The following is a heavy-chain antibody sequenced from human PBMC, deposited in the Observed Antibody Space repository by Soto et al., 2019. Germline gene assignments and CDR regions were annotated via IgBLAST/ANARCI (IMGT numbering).Heavy chain of an antibody. Sequence: SETLSLTCSVSGGSVSSGDYYWSWIRQNPGKGLEWIGYIFHSGNTYYNPSLKSRVSISVDTSKNHFSLKVTSMTDADTAVYYCERVGISSSDAFDIWGQGTVVTVSS. CDR1: GGSVSSGDYY. CDR3: ERVGISSSDAFDI. CDR2: IFHSGNT. V-gene: IGHV4-31*03. D-gene: IGHD6-6*01. J-gene: IGHJ3*02.